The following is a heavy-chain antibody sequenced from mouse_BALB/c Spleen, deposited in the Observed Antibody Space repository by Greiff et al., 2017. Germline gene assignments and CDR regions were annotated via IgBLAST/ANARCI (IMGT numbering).Heavy chain of an antibody. Sequence: EVQLQQSGPELVKPGASVKVSCKASGYAFTSYNMYWVKLSHGKSLEWIGYIDPYNGGTSYNQKFKGKATLTVDKSSSTAYMHLNSLTSEDSAVYYCARWGPYPDYYAMDYWGQGTSVTVSS. V-gene: IGHV1S135*01. CDR1: GYAFTSYN. D-gene: IGHD5-1-1*01. J-gene: IGHJ4*01. CDR2: IDPYNGGT. CDR3: ARWGPYPDYYAMDY.